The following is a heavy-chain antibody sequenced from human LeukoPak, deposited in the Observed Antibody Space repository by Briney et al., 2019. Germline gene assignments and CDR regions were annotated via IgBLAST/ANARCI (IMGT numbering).Heavy chain of an antibody. V-gene: IGHV4-34*01. CDR2: INHSGST. CDR3: ARVRYSSGWYKAFDY. D-gene: IGHD6-19*01. CDR1: GGSFSGYY. Sequence: SETLSLTCTVSGGSFSGYYWSWIRQPPGKGLEWIGEINHSGSTNYNPSLKSRVTISVDTSKNQFSLKLSSVTAADTAVYYCARVRYSSGWYKAFDYWGQGTLVTVSS. J-gene: IGHJ4*02.